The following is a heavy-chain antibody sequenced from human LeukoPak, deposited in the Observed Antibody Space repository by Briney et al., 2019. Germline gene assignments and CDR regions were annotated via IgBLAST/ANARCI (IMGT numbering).Heavy chain of an antibody. CDR3: ARQKDSSGYPH. D-gene: IGHD3-22*01. CDR2: IYYGGKT. Sequence: SETLSLTCTVYGGSISSSTYSWGWIRQPPGKGLEWTGSIYYGGKTYYNPSLKSRVTISVVTSKNQFSLKLSSVTAADTAVYYCARQKDSSGYPHWGQGTLVTVSS. J-gene: IGHJ4*02. V-gene: IGHV4-39*01. CDR1: GGSISSSTYS.